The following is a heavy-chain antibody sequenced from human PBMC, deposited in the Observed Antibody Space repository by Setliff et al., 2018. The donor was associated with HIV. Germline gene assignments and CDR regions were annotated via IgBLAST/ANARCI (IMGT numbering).Heavy chain of an antibody. V-gene: IGHV4-38-2*01. CDR2: IYHTGSS. Sequence: SETLSLTCDVSGFSISSRYYWGWIRQSPGKGLEWIGNIYHTGSSYYNPSLNDRATISLDTSKNQFSLKLNSVTAADTAVYYCARAGLDLVISVYGFWGQGSPVTVSS. J-gene: IGHJ4*02. CDR3: ARAGLDLVISVYGF. D-gene: IGHD3-22*01. CDR1: GFSISSRYY.